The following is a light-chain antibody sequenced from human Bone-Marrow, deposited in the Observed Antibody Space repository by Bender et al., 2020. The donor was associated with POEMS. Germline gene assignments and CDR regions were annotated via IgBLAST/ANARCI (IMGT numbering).Light chain of an antibody. Sequence: QSALTQPASVSGSPGQSVTIPCTGTSSDVGGYNYVSWYQQHPGKAPKVMIYEDNKRPSGVPDRFSVSKSGNTASLAITGLQAEDEGDYYCQSYDNSLGGWVFGGGTKLTVL. CDR3: QSYDNSLGGWV. CDR1: SSDVGGYNY. J-gene: IGLJ3*02. CDR2: EDN. V-gene: IGLV2-8*01.